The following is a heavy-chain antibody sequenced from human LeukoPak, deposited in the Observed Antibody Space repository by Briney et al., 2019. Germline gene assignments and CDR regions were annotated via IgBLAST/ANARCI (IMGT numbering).Heavy chain of an antibody. Sequence: GGSLRLSCAASGFTFSSNSMNWVRQAPGQGLEWVSCISSSSSYIYYADSVKGRFTISRDNAKNSLYLQMNSLRAEDTAVYYCARTTSGYTYGSAFDIWGQGTMVTVSS. CDR1: GFTFSSNS. J-gene: IGHJ3*02. D-gene: IGHD5-18*01. CDR2: ISSSSSYI. V-gene: IGHV3-21*01. CDR3: ARTTSGYTYGSAFDI.